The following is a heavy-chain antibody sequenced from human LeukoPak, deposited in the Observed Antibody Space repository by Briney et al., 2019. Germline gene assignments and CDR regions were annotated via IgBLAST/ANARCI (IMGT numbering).Heavy chain of an antibody. V-gene: IGHV4-59*08. J-gene: IGHJ4*02. Sequence: TASETLSLTCTVSGGSMTYYYWTWIRQPPGKGLEWIGYIYYSGNTNYNPSLKSRVTISVDTSKNQFSLMLGSVTAADTAVFYCARQRGGYVDYWGQGTLVTVSS. CDR3: ARQRGGYVDY. CDR2: IYYSGNT. D-gene: IGHD2-15*01. CDR1: GGSMTYYY.